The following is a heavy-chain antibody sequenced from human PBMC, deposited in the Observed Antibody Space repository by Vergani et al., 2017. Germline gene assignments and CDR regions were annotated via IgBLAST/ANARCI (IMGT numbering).Heavy chain of an antibody. CDR2: IRYDGSNK. V-gene: IGHV3-30*02. Sequence: VQLVESGGGLIQPGGSLRLSCAASGFTVSSNYMSWVRQAPGKGLEWVAFIRYDGSNKYYADSVKGRFTISRDNSKNTLYLQMNSLRAEDTAVYYCAKDLAYCGGDCYSLDYWGQGTLVTVSS. CDR1: GFTVSSNY. CDR3: AKDLAYCGGDCYSLDY. D-gene: IGHD2-21*01. J-gene: IGHJ4*02.